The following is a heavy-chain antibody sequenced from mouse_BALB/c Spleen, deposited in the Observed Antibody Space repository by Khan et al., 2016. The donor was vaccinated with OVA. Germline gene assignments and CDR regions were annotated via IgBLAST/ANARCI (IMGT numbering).Heavy chain of an antibody. V-gene: IGHV3-2*02. CDR3: SRSGTITTVVATAFDY. J-gene: IGHJ2*01. CDR2: IKYSGSH. D-gene: IGHD1-1*01. Sequence: EVQLQESGPGLVKPSQSLSLTCTVTGYSITSDYAWNWIRQFPGNKLEWMGYIKYSGSHSYNPFLKSRISITRDTSKNQFLLQLNSVTTEDTATYYCSRSGTITTVVATAFDYWGQGTTLTVSS. CDR1: GYSITSDYA.